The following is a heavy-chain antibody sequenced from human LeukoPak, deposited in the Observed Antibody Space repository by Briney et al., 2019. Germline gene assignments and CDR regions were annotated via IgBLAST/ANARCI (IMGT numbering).Heavy chain of an antibody. J-gene: IGHJ4*02. CDR3: ARSRGYSYGTTFLDY. V-gene: IGHV4-59*08. Sequence: SETLSLTCTVSGGSISSYYWSWIRQPPGKGLEWIGYIYYSGSTNYNPSLKSRVTISVDTSKNQFSLKLTSVTAADTAVYYCARSRGYSYGTTFLDYWGQGTLVTVSS. CDR2: IYYSGST. CDR1: GGSISSYY. D-gene: IGHD5-18*01.